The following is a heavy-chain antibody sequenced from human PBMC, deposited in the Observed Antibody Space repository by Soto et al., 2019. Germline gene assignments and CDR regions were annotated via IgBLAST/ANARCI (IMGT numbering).Heavy chain of an antibody. D-gene: IGHD5-12*01. CDR2: IYWDDDK. Sequence: QITVKESGLTLVKPTQTLTLTCTFSGFSLSTNGMGVGWIRQSPGKALEWLALIYWDDDKRYSPSLRRRLTIPQDTSKNQVVLTMTNMAPVDTATYYGARLTRGVYDLYRLWEKFDYWGQGTLVSVSS. CDR1: GFSLSTNGMG. J-gene: IGHJ4*02. V-gene: IGHV2-5*02. CDR3: ARLTRGVYDLYRLWEKFDY.